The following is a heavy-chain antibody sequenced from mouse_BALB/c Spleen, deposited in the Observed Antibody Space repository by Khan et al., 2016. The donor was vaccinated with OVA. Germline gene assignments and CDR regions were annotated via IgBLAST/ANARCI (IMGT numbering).Heavy chain of an antibody. CDR2: ISSVAYSI. CDR1: VFTFIDYG. V-gene: IGHV5-15*02. CDR3: ARGGFAY. J-gene: IGHJ3*01. Sequence: EVELVESGGGLVQPGGSRKLSCAASVFTFIDYGMEWVRQTPGKGPEWIAFISSVAYSIYYADTVTGRFTISRENAKNTLYPEMSSLRSDDTAMYYCARGGFAYWGQGTLVTVSA.